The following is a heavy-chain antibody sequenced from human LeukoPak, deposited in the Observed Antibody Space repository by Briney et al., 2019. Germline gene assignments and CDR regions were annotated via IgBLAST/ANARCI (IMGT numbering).Heavy chain of an antibody. Sequence: ASVKVSCKASGYTFTSYYMHWVRQAPGQGLEWMGIINPSGGSTSYAQKFQGRVTMTRDTSISTAYMELSRLRSDDTAVYYCARGGRIKYSGSYGGFDYWGQGTLVTVSS. CDR3: ARGGRIKYSGSYGGFDY. CDR2: INPSGGST. V-gene: IGHV1-46*01. J-gene: IGHJ4*02. CDR1: GYTFTSYY. D-gene: IGHD1-26*01.